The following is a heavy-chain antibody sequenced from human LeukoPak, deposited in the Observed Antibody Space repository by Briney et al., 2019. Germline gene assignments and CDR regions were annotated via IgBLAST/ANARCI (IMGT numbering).Heavy chain of an antibody. J-gene: IGHJ4*02. CDR1: GGSISSYY. V-gene: IGHV4-59*12. Sequence: PSETLSLTCTVSGGSISSYYWSWIRQPPGKGLEWIGYIYCSGSTNYNPSLKSRVTISVDTSKNQFSLKLSSVTAADTAVYYCARGQRAVLAVAGTAYYFDYWGQGTLVTVSS. CDR3: ARGQRAVLAVAGTAYYFDY. D-gene: IGHD6-19*01. CDR2: IYCSGST.